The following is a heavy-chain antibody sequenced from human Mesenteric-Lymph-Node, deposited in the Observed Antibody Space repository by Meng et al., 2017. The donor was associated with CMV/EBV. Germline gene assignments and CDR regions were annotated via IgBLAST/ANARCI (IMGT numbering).Heavy chain of an antibody. CDR2: INQAGNVK. D-gene: IGHD2-2*01. J-gene: IGHJ4*02. CDR3: ARERVPAAILDY. V-gene: IGHV3-7*01. Sequence: GESLKISCVASGFTFSTYWMTWVRQAPGKGLEWVANINQAGNVKQYVDSVEGRFTISRDNAKNSLFLQMNSLRAEDTAVYYCARERVPAAILDYWGQGTLVTVSS. CDR1: GFTFSTYW.